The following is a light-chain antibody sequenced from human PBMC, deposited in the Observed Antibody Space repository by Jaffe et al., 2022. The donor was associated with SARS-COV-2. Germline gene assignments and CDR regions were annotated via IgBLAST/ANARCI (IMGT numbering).Light chain of an antibody. CDR3: QQFGSSPYT. Sequence: EIVLTQSPGTLSLSSGERATLSCRASQSVSSSYLVWYQQKPGQAPRLLIYGASTRATGIPDRFSGSGSGTDFTLTINRLEPEDLAVYYCQQFGSSPYTLGQGTKLKIK. CDR1: QSVSSSY. V-gene: IGKV3-20*01. CDR2: GAS. J-gene: IGKJ2*01.